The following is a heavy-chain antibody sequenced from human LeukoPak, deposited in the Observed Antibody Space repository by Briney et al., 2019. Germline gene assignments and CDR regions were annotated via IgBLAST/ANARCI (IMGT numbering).Heavy chain of an antibody. D-gene: IGHD3-22*01. Sequence: SETLSLTCTVSGASMASGGHYWGWIRQHPEKGLEWIGYIHHSGSTHYDPSLRSRLSISIDTSRNQFSMRLSSLTVADTAVYFCARVLNYYDNSGYYYYFDYWGQGTLVTVSS. V-gene: IGHV4-31*03. CDR1: GASMASGGHY. J-gene: IGHJ4*02. CDR3: ARVLNYYDNSGYYYYFDY. CDR2: IHHSGST.